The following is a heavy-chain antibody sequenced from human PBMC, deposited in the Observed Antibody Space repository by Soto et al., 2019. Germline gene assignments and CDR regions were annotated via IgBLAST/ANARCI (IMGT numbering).Heavy chain of an antibody. CDR3: TTDPDCSGGSCYPTLRWFDP. J-gene: IGHJ5*02. V-gene: IGHV3-15*07. CDR2: IKSKTDGGTT. Sequence: EVQLVESGGGLVKPGGSLRLSCAASGFTFSNAWMNWVRQAPGKGLEWVGRIKSKTDGGTTDYAAPVKGRFTISRDDSKNTLYLQMNSLKTEDTAVYYCTTDPDCSGGSCYPTLRWFDPWGQGTLVTVSS. D-gene: IGHD2-15*01. CDR1: GFTFSNAW.